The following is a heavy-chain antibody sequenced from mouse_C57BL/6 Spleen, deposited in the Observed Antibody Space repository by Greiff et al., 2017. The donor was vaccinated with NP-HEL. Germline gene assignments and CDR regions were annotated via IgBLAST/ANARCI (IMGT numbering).Heavy chain of an antibody. CDR3: ARVGEYYFDY. Sequence: VHLVESGAELVKPGASVKISCKASGYAFSSYWMNWVKQRPGKGLEWIGQIYPGDGDTNYNGKFKGKATLTADKSSSTAYMQLSSLTSEDSAVYVCARVGEYYFDYWGQGTTLTVSS. CDR1: GYAFSSYW. CDR2: IYPGDGDT. J-gene: IGHJ2*01. V-gene: IGHV1-80*01.